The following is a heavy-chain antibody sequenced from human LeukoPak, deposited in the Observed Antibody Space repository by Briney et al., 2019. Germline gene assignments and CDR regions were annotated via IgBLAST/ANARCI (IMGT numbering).Heavy chain of an antibody. Sequence: GRSLRLSCAASGFTFSSYAMHWVRQAPGKGLEWVAVISYDGSNKYYADSVKGRFTISRDDSKNTLYLQMNSLRAEDTAVYYCARDHGKYCSSTSCYAWYYYGMDVWGKGTTVTVSS. CDR1: GFTFSSYA. CDR3: ARDHGKYCSSTSCYAWYYYGMDV. J-gene: IGHJ6*04. CDR2: ISYDGSNK. D-gene: IGHD2-2*01. V-gene: IGHV3-30*04.